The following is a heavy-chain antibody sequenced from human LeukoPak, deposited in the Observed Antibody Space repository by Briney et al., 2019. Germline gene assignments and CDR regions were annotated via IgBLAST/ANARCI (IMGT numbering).Heavy chain of an antibody. CDR3: ARLLAGCPGGRCRAHFDY. Sequence: SETLSLTCSVSGDSINSNFWSWMRQPPGKGLEWIGYIYYGGSTNYNPSLKSRVSMSVDTSKNQFSLNLSSVTAADTAVYHCARLLAGCPGGRCRAHFDYWGQGTLVTVSS. J-gene: IGHJ4*02. CDR1: GDSINSNF. V-gene: IGHV4-59*01. D-gene: IGHD2-15*01. CDR2: IYYGGST.